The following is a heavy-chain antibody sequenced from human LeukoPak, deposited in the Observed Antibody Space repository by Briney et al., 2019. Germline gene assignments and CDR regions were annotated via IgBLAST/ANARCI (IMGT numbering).Heavy chain of an antibody. J-gene: IGHJ5*02. V-gene: IGHV3-23*01. CDR3: VREAGYCASVCLKTNWFDP. D-gene: IGHD2-21*02. Sequence: GGSLRLSCAASGSPFSNHAMSWVRQPPGKGLEWVSAISNGNTYYADSVRGRFTISRDDSKNMVYLQMNSLRVEDTALYYCVREAGYCASVCLKTNWFDPWGQGTLVTVSS. CDR1: GSPFSNHA. CDR2: ISNGNT.